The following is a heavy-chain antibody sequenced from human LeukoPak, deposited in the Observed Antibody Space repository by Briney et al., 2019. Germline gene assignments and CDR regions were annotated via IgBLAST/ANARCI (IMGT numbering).Heavy chain of an antibody. J-gene: IGHJ4*02. D-gene: IGHD1-26*01. CDR2: ISSSSSYI. Sequence: GGSLRLSCAASGFTFSSYSMNWVRQAPGKGLEWVSSISSSSSYIYYADSVKGRFTISRDNAKNSLYLQMNSLRAEDTAVYYCAKAGEKWELGYFDYWGQGTLVTVSS. CDR3: AKAGEKWELGYFDY. V-gene: IGHV3-21*04. CDR1: GFTFSSYS.